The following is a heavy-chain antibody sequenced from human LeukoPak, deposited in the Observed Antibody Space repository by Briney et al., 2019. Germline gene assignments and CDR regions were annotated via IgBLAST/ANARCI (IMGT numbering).Heavy chain of an antibody. V-gene: IGHV1-2*02. CDR2: MNPKNGGS. D-gene: IGHD6-13*01. CDR1: GYTFTGYY. Sequence: ASVKVSCKASGYTFTGYYMHWVRQAPGQGLEWMGWMNPKNGGSSYAQNFEGRVTMTRETSITTAYMELSSLRFDDTAIYYCGRERGQIAAARLHHWGQGTLVTVSS. CDR3: GRERGQIAAARLHH. J-gene: IGHJ5*02.